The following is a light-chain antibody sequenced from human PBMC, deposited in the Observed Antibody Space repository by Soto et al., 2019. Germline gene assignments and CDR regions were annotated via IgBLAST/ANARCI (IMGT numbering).Light chain of an antibody. Sequence: EIVMTQSPVTLSVSPGEGVILSCRASQSVYSNLAWYQQKPGQAPRLLIYDASARATDIPARFSGSGSGTDFTLTVSRLQSEDFAVYYCQQYNNWPLTFGGGTKVEIK. CDR2: DAS. CDR3: QQYNNWPLT. CDR1: QSVYSN. J-gene: IGKJ4*01. V-gene: IGKV3-15*01.